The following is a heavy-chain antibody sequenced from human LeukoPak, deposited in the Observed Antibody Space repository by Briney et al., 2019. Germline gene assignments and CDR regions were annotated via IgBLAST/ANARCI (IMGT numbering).Heavy chain of an antibody. D-gene: IGHD3-10*01. J-gene: IGHJ3*02. CDR1: GYTFTDNY. V-gene: IGHV1-2*02. CDR3: ARDAFGGDSFET. CDR2: IYAKTGAT. Sequence: GASVKVSCKASGYTFTDNYIHWVRQAPGQGLEWLGWIYAKTGATKNAQKFQGRVTMARDTSINTAYMDLYSLNSADTAVYYCARDAFGGDSFETWGQGTMVTVSS.